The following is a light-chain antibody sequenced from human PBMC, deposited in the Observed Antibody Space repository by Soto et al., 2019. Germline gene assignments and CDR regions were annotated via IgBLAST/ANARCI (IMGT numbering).Light chain of an antibody. CDR1: SSNIGAGYD. CDR3: QSYDSALSGWV. Sequence: QSVLTQPPSVSGAPGQRVTISCTGSSSNIGAGYDVQWYQQFPGTAPKLLIFGNSNRPSGVPDRFSGSKSGTSASLAITGLQAEDEADYYCQSYDSALSGWVFGGGTKVTVL. J-gene: IGLJ3*02. CDR2: GNS. V-gene: IGLV1-40*01.